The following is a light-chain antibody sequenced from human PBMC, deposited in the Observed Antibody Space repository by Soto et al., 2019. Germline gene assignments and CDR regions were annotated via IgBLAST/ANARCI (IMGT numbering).Light chain of an antibody. CDR2: EGT. Sequence: QSALTQPASVSGSPGQSITVSCTGTSSDVGAYNLVSRYQQYPGKAPRLIIYEGTKRPSGISHRFSGSKSDNTASLTISGLRAEDEAHYHCCSYAGSRTFVFGGGTKVTVL. CDR1: SSDVGAYNL. V-gene: IGLV2-23*01. CDR3: CSYAGSRTFV. J-gene: IGLJ3*02.